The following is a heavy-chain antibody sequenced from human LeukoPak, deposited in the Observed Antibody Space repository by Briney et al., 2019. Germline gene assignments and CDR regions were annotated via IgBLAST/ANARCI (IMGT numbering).Heavy chain of an antibody. CDR2: IRSKAYGWTT. D-gene: IGHD5-18*01. CDR3: TRDGVDTAVRY. Sequence: GGSLRLSCTASGFTFGDYAMSWVRQAPGKGLEGVGFIRSKAYGWTTEYAASVKGRFTISRDDSKSIAYLQMNSLKTEDTAVYYCTRDGVDTAVRYWGRGTLVTVSS. CDR1: GFTFGDYA. J-gene: IGHJ4*02. V-gene: IGHV3-49*04.